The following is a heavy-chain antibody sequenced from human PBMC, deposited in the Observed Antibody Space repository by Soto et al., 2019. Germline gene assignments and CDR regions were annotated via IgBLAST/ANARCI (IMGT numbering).Heavy chain of an antibody. CDR3: ARDLVGSSRHGGYYGMDV. CDR1: GGSISSSNW. J-gene: IGHJ6*02. D-gene: IGHD6-6*01. CDR2: IYHSGST. V-gene: IGHV4-4*02. Sequence: SETLSLTCAVSGGSISSSNWWSWVRQPPGKGLEWIGEIYHSGSTNYSPSLKSRVTISVDESKNQVSLKLSPVTAADTAVYYCARDLVGSSRHGGYYGMDVWGQGTTVAVSS.